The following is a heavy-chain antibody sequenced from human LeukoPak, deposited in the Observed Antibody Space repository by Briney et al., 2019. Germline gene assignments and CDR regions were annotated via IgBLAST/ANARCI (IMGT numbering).Heavy chain of an antibody. CDR3: ARLGLGDY. Sequence: PSETLSLTCAVYGGSFSGYYWGWIRQPPGKGLEWIGEINHSGSTNYNPSLKSRVTISVDTSKNQFSLKLSSVTTADTAVYYCARLGLGDYWGQGTLVTVSS. V-gene: IGHV4-34*01. CDR2: INHSGST. D-gene: IGHD1-26*01. CDR1: GGSFSGYY. J-gene: IGHJ4*02.